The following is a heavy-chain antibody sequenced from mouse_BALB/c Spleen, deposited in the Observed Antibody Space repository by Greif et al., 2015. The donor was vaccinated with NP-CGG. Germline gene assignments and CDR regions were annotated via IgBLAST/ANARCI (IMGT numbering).Heavy chain of an antibody. CDR2: IYPGSGST. CDR1: GYTFTSYW. D-gene: IGHD2-1*01. V-gene: IGHV1S22*01. J-gene: IGHJ2*01. CDR3: TRLGNYGY. Sequence: LQQPGSELVRPGASVKLSCKASGYTFTSYWMHWVKQRPGQGLEWIGNIYPGSGSTNYDEKFKSKATPTVDTSSSTAYMQLSSLTSEDSAVYYCTRLGNYGYWGQGTTLTVSS.